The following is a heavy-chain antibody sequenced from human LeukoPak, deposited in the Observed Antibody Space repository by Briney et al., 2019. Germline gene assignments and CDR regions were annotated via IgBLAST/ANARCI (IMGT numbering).Heavy chain of an antibody. J-gene: IGHJ4*02. D-gene: IGHD5/OR15-5a*01. CDR1: GYTFTRYY. CDR3: ARIEGSASTMGD. CDR2: VYTSGGAT. Sequence: ASLKVSCKASGYTFTRYYIHWVRQAPGQGLEWMGVVYTSGGATVYAQKFQGRVTMTRDTSTTTAYMELSSLRSEDTAVYYCARIEGSASTMGDWGQGTLVTVSS. V-gene: IGHV1-46*01.